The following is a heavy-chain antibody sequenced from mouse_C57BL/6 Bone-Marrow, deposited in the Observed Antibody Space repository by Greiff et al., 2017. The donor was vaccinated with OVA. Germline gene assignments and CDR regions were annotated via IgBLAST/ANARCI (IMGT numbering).Heavy chain of an antibody. CDR3: SIDSSGSFFAY. CDR1: GYTFTSYW. Sequence: QVHVKQSGAELVKPGASVKVSCKASGYTFTSYWMHWVKQRPGQGLEWIGRIHPSDSDTNYNQKFKGKATLTVYKSSSTAYMQLSSLTSEDSAVYYFSIDSSGSFFAYWGQGTLVTVSA. V-gene: IGHV1-74*01. D-gene: IGHD3-2*02. J-gene: IGHJ3*01. CDR2: IHPSDSDT.